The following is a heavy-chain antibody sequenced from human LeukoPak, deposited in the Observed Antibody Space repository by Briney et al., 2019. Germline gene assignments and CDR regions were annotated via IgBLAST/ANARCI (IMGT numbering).Heavy chain of an antibody. CDR1: GGSFSGYY. D-gene: IGHD3-22*01. J-gene: IGHJ4*02. V-gene: IGHV4-34*01. CDR2: INHSGST. Sequence: PSETLSLTCAVYGGSFSGYYWSWIRQPPGKGLEWIGEINHSGSTNYNPSLKSRVTISVDTSKNQFSLKLSSVTAAYTAVYYCARGRAVVVTRLDYWGQGTLVTVSS. CDR3: ARGRAVVVTRLDY.